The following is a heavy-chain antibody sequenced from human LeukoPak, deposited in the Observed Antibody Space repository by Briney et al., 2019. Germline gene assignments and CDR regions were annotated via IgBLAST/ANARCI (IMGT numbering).Heavy chain of an antibody. Sequence: GGSLRLSCAASGLTFNNAWMTWVRQAPGKGLEWVGRIKSKVDGGTTDYAAPVEGRFTISRDDSESTLYLQMNSLRTEDTAVYYCVTGLISAAGPLHWGQGTLVTVSS. V-gene: IGHV3-15*01. CDR3: VTGLISAAGPLH. J-gene: IGHJ4*02. D-gene: IGHD6-13*01. CDR2: IKSKVDGGTT. CDR1: GLTFNNAW.